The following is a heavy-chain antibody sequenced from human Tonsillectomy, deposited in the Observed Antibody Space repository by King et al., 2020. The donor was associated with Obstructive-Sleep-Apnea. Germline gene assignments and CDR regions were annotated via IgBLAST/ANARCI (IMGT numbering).Heavy chain of an antibody. Sequence: QLVQSGAEVKKPGESLKISCKGSGYSFTNYRIGWVRQMPGKGLEWMGIVFPEDSDTRYSPSFQGRVTISADKSINTAYLQWSSLKASDTAIYYCARHAGHDLLTGYYNSFDSWGQGTLVTVSS. D-gene: IGHD3-9*01. CDR1: GYSFTNYR. CDR2: VFPEDSDT. CDR3: ARHAGHDLLTGYYNSFDS. J-gene: IGHJ5*01. V-gene: IGHV5-51*01.